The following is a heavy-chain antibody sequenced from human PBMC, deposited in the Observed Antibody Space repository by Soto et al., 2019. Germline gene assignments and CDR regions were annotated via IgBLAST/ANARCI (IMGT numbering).Heavy chain of an antibody. J-gene: IGHJ5*02. Sequence: SETLSLTCTVSGGSISSYYWSWIRQPPGKGLEWIGYIYYSGSTNYNPSLKSRVTISVDTSKNQFSLKLSSVTAADTAVYYCARGYCSGSSCYTGWFDPWGEGTLVTVSS. CDR3: ARGYCSGSSCYTGWFDP. D-gene: IGHD2-15*01. V-gene: IGHV4-59*01. CDR1: GGSISSYY. CDR2: IYYSGST.